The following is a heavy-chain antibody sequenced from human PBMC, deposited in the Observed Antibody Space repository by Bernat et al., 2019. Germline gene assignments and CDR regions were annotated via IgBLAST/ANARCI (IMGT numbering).Heavy chain of an antibody. D-gene: IGHD1-26*01. J-gene: IGHJ3*02. CDR1: GFSFSSYG. CDR3: VKEGPHPVGATGGGAFDI. V-gene: IGHV3-30*18. Sequence: QEQLVESGGGVVQPGRSLRLSCAASGFSFSSYGMHWVRQAPGKGLEWVAVMSYKGGFQYYGASVKGRLTISRDNSRSTLYLQMNSMRAEDTAVYYCVKEGPHPVGATGGGAFDIWGQGTVVTVSS. CDR2: MSYKGGFQ.